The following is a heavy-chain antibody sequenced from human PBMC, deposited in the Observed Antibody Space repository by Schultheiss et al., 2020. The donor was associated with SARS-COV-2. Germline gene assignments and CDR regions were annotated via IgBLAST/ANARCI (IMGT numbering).Heavy chain of an antibody. CDR2: INPNSGGT. J-gene: IGHJ6*02. Sequence: ASVKVSCKASGYTFTSYDINWVRQAPGQGLEWMGIINPNSGGTNYAQKFQGRVTITRDMSTSTAYMELSSLRSEDTAVYYCARGSGLRFLEWSFTNYYYYGMDVWGQGTTVTVSS. V-gene: IGHV1-8*01. D-gene: IGHD3-3*01. CDR1: GYTFTSYD. CDR3: ARGSGLRFLEWSFTNYYYYGMDV.